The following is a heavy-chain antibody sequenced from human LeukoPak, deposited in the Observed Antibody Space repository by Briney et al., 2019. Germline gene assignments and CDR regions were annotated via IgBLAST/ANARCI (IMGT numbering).Heavy chain of an antibody. V-gene: IGHV4-39*01. D-gene: IGHD6-19*01. CDR1: GGSIRGNNFS. J-gene: IGHJ4*02. Sequence: SSETLSLTCSVSGGSIRGNNFSWDWIRQPPGKGLEWIGSFSYGGTTYFNPSLKSRVTMSVDTSKNQFSLKVTSVTAADTAVYYCARRTAVARTAHFDYWGQGILVTVSS. CDR3: ARRTAVARTAHFDY. CDR2: FSYGGTT.